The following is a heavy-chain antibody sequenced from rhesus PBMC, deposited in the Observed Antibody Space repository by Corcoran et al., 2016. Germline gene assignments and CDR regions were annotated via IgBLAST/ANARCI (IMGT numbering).Heavy chain of an antibody. CDR3: ASQDSLFYY. CDR2: IYGRGSST. J-gene: IGHJ4*01. V-gene: IGHV4-169*01. CDR1: GGSISSSY. D-gene: IGHD1-1-1*01. Sequence: QLQLQESGPGLVKPSETLSVTCAVSGGSISSSYWSWIRQAPGKGLDWIGEIYGRGSSTNYNPSLKSRVTLSVDTSKNQLSLKRSAVTAAATARYYCASQDSLFYYWGQGVLVTVSS.